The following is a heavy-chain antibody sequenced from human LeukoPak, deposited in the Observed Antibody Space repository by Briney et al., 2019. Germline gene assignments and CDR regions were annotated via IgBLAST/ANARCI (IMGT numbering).Heavy chain of an antibody. CDR2: ISTYNGNT. J-gene: IGHJ6*03. D-gene: IGHD6-13*01. V-gene: IGHV1-18*01. Sequence: GASVKVSCKASGCTFTSHGISWVRQAPGQGLEWMGWISTYNGNTNYAQKLQGRVSMTTDTSTSTAYMDLRSLRSDDTAVYYCARQFSIAAAGMVEWRLYYYYYYMDVWGKGTTVTVSS. CDR3: ARQFSIAAAGMVEWRLYYYYYYMDV. CDR1: GCTFTSHG.